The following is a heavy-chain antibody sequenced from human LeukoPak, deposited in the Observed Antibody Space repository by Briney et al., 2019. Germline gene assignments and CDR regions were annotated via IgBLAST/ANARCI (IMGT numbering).Heavy chain of an antibody. CDR2: INADGTAT. CDR1: GFNFRNYW. D-gene: IGHD5-18*01. J-gene: IGHJ5*02. CDR3: ARDLPGGYGYPNWFDP. Sequence: GGSLRLSCAASGFNFRNYWMHWVRQAPGKGLEWVSRINADGTATMYADSVKGRFTISRDNAKNSLYLQMNSLRAEDTAVYYCARDLPGGYGYPNWFDPWGQGTLVTVSS. V-gene: IGHV3-74*03.